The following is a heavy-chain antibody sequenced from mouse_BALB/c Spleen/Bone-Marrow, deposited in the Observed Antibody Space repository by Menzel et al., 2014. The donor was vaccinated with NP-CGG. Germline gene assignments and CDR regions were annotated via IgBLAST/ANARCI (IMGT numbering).Heavy chain of an antibody. CDR3: ARRRTFITSVVDYFDV. D-gene: IGHD1-1*02. CDR2: IYPGDGNT. Sequence: VQLQQSGPELVKPGASVKISCRASGYVFSSSWMNWVKQRPGQGLEWIGRIYPGDGNTNYNGKFKGKATLTADTPSSTAYMQISSLTSVDSAVYFCARRRTFITSVVDYFDVWGAGTTVTVSS. CDR1: GYVFSSSW. V-gene: IGHV1-82*01. J-gene: IGHJ1*01.